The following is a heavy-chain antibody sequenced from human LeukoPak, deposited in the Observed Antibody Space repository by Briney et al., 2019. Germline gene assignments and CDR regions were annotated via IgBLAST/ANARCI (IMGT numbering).Heavy chain of an antibody. CDR1: TYSISSGYY. CDR3: ARDRVTTFGFSFDY. D-gene: IGHD3-16*01. CDR2: IYHNGNT. Sequence: SSETLSLTCTVSTYSISSGYYWGWIRPPPGKGLEWIGNIYHNGNTYYNPSLKSRVTISVDTSKKQFSLKLSSVTAADTAVYYCARDRVTTFGFSFDYWGQGTLVTVSS. J-gene: IGHJ4*02. V-gene: IGHV4-38-2*02.